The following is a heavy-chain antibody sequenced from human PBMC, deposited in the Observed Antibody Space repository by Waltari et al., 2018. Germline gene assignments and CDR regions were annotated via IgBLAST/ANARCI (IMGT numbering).Heavy chain of an antibody. CDR2: LIPIFGTA. V-gene: IGHV1-69*05. Sequence: QVQLVQSGAEVKKPGSSVKVSCKASGGTFSRYAISWVRQAPGQGLEWMGGLIPIFGTANYSQKYQGRVTITTDESTSTAYMELSSLRSEDTAWYYCARENVFPGSSSSLAYAFDIWGHGTMVTVSS. CDR1: GGTFSRYA. D-gene: IGHD6-6*01. J-gene: IGHJ3*02. CDR3: ARENVFPGSSSSLAYAFDI.